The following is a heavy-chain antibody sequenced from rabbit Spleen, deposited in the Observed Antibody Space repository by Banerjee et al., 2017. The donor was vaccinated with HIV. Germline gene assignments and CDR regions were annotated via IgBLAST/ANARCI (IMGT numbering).Heavy chain of an antibody. CDR1: GFSFSSSYY. CDR3: ARGSATMTMVITGYYLNL. J-gene: IGHJ4*01. D-gene: IGHD2-1*01. CDR2: IYAGSSGST. Sequence: QEQLEESGGDLVKPEGSLTLTCTASGFSFSSSYYLCWVRQAPGKGLECIACIYAGSSGSTYYAHWAKGRFTISKTSSTTVTLQMTSLTAADTATYFCARGSATMTMVITGYYLNLWGQGTLVTVS. V-gene: IGHV1S45*01.